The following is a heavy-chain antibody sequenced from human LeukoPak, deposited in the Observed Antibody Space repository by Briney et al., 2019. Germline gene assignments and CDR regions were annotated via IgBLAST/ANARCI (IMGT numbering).Heavy chain of an antibody. J-gene: IGHJ4*02. V-gene: IGHV4-39*01. CDR3: ARLTLRFLVSN. D-gene: IGHD3-3*01. CDR2: IYYSGST. Sequence: SETLSLTCTVSVGSISSSSYYWGWIRQPPGKGLEWIGSIYYSGSTYYNPSLKSRVTISVDTSKNQFSLKLSSVTAADTAVYCCARLTLRFLVSNWGQGTLVTVSS. CDR1: VGSISSSSYY.